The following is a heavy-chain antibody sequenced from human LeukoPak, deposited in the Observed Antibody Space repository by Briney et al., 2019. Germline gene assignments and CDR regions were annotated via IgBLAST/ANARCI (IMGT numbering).Heavy chain of an antibody. V-gene: IGHV3-23*01. CDR3: ANEIRPNDY. Sequence: QPGGSLRLSCTASGFIFSGSWMAWIRQAPGKGLEWVSAISISGTKTYYADSVKGRFTISRDNSKNTLYLQMYSLRAEDTAVYYCANEIRPNDYWGQGTLVTVSS. J-gene: IGHJ4*02. CDR2: ISISGTKT. CDR1: GFIFSGSW. D-gene: IGHD4-17*01.